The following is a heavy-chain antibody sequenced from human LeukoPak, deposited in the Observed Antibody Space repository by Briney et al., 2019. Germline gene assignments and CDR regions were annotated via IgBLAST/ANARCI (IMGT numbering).Heavy chain of an antibody. CDR3: AGAIRYFDWLPYYYYGMDV. Sequence: SVTVSCKASGGTFSSYAISWVRQAPGQGLEWMGGIIPIFGTANYAQKFQGRVTITADESTSTAYMELSSLRSEDTAVYYCAGAIRYFDWLPYYYYGMDVWGQGTTVTVSS. D-gene: IGHD3-9*01. CDR1: GGTFSSYA. CDR2: IIPIFGTA. V-gene: IGHV1-69*01. J-gene: IGHJ6*02.